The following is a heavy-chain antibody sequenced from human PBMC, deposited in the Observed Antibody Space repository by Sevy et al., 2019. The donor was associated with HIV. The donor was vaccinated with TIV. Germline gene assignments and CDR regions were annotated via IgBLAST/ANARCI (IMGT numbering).Heavy chain of an antibody. CDR2: IQSDGDNH. CDR3: AKNPYDNNAFDI. CDR1: GFPFSSYA. Sequence: GGSLRLSCTASGFPFSSYAIHWIRQAPGKGLEWVALIQSDGDNHYYGESVKGRFTISRDNSKNTVYLQMNSVRVEDMAVHYCAKNPYDNNAFDIWGQGTMVTVSS. V-gene: IGHV3-30*02. J-gene: IGHJ3*02. D-gene: IGHD3-22*01.